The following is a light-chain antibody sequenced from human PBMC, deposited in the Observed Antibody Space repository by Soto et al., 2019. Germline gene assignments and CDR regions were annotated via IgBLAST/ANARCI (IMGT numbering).Light chain of an antibody. Sequence: EIVLTQSPGTLSLSPGESATLSCRVSQSISTNYLAWYQQKPGQAPRLLIYAASNRLTGIPDRFSGSGSGTDFTLTISRLEPEDFAVYYCQQYGRTFGQGTRLEIK. J-gene: IGKJ5*01. V-gene: IGKV3-20*01. CDR2: AAS. CDR1: QSISTNY. CDR3: QQYGRT.